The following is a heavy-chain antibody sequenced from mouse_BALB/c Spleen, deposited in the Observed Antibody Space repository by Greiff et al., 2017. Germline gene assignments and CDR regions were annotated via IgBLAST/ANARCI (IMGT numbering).Heavy chain of an antibody. CDR1: GFTFSSYG. CDR2: ISSGGSYT. D-gene: IGHD2-3*01. J-gene: IGHJ3*01. V-gene: IGHV5-6*01. Sequence: EVKVVESGGDLVKPGGSLKLSCAASGFTFSSYGMSWVRQTPDKRLEWVATISSGGSYTYYPDSVKGRFTISRDNAKNTLYLQMSSLKSEDTAMYYCARPYDYWGQGTLVTVSA. CDR3: ARPYDY.